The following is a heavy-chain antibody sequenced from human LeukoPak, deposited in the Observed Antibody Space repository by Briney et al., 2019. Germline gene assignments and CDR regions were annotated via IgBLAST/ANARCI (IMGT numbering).Heavy chain of an antibody. J-gene: IGHJ4*02. CDR1: GFTFSSYN. CDR3: AASKRVRGVLPHEFDY. D-gene: IGHD3-10*01. Sequence: GGSLRLSCAASGFTFSSYNMNWVRQAPGKGLEWVSVIYSGGSTYYADSVKGRFTISRDNSKNTLYLQMNSLRAEDTAVYYCAASKRVRGVLPHEFDYWGQGTLVTVSS. CDR2: IYSGGST. V-gene: IGHV3-53*01.